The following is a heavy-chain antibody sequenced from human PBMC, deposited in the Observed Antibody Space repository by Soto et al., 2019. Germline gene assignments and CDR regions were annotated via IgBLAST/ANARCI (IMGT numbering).Heavy chain of an antibody. Sequence: SETLSLTCTVSGGSISSGAYYWNWIRQLPGKGLEWLGYIYHSGSTYYNPSLKGRVTLSVDTSKNQFSLKLSSVTAADTAVYFCAREGGESSDGLYYFDSWGQGSLVTVSS. V-gene: IGHV4-31*03. J-gene: IGHJ4*02. CDR3: AREGGESSDGLYYFDS. CDR2: IYHSGST. CDR1: GGSISSGAYY. D-gene: IGHD3-16*01.